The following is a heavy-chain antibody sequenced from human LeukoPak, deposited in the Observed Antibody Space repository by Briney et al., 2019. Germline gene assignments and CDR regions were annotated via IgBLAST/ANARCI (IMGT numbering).Heavy chain of an antibody. D-gene: IGHD3-22*01. CDR1: GFTFSSYA. J-gene: IGHJ4*02. V-gene: IGHV3-30*04. CDR2: ISYDGSNK. CDR3: ARSYYYDSSGYYYPAFGY. Sequence: GGSLRLSCAASGFTFSSYAMHWVRQAPGKGLEWVAVISYDGSNKYYADSVKGRFTISRDNSKNTLYLQMNSLRAEDTAVYYCARSYYYDSSGYYYPAFGYWGQGTLVTVSS.